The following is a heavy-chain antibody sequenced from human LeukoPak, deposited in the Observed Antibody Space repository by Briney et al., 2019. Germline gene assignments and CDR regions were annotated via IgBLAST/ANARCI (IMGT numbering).Heavy chain of an antibody. CDR2: ITASGTAM. CDR3: AKDMVAYGSGSADY. CDR1: GFTFSSYS. D-gene: IGHD3-10*01. V-gene: IGHV3-48*01. J-gene: IGHJ4*02. Sequence: GGSLRLSCAASGFTFSSYSMNWVRQAPGKGLEWVSHITASGTAMFYADSVKGRFTISRDNSKNTLYLQMSSLRAEDTAVYYCAKDMVAYGSGSADYWGQGTLVTVSS.